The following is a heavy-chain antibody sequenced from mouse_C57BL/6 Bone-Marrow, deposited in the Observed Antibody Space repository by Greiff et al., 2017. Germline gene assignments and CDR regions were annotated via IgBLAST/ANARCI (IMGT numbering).Heavy chain of an antibody. Sequence: QVQLQQSGAELARPGASVKLSCKASGYTFTSYGISWVKQRTGQGLEWIGEIYPRSGNTYYNEKFKGKATLTADKSSGTAYMELRSLTSDDSAVYFCARSGREWLPPDYWGQGTTLTVSS. V-gene: IGHV1-81*01. J-gene: IGHJ2*01. CDR1: GYTFTSYG. D-gene: IGHD2-2*01. CDR3: ARSGREWLPPDY. CDR2: IYPRSGNT.